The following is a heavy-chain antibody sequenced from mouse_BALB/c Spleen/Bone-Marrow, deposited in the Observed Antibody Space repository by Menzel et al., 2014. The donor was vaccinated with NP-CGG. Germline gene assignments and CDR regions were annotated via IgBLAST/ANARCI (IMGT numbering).Heavy chain of an antibody. CDR1: GFTFTDYY. V-gene: IGHV7-3*02. CDR2: IRNKANGYTT. J-gene: IGHJ4*01. Sequence: VQLKHSGGGLVQPGGSLRLSCATSGFTFTDYYMSWVRQPPGKALEWLGFIRNKANGYTTEYSASVKGRFTISRDNSQSIRYLQMNTLRAEDSATYYCARDDYYAMDYWGQGTSVTVSS. CDR3: ARDDYYAMDY.